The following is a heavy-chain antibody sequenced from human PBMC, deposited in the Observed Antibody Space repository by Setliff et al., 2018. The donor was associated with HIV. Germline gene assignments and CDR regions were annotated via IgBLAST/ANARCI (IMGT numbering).Heavy chain of an antibody. CDR3: ARSMRGYCSDTSCRTFDH. V-gene: IGHV4-59*12. CDR2: IYYTGST. D-gene: IGHD2-2*01. Sequence: SETLSLTCTVSSDSIRFYYWTWIRQPPGKGLEWIGNIYYTGSTNYNPSLKSRVTMSVNTAKNQFFLMLSSVTAADTAVYYCARSMRGYCSDTSCRTFDHWGQGTLVTVSS. CDR1: SDSIRFYY. J-gene: IGHJ4*02.